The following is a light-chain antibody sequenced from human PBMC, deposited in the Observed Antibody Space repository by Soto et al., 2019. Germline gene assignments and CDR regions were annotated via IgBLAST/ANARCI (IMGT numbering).Light chain of an antibody. CDR1: QSVSSSY. J-gene: IGKJ1*01. Sequence: ASQSVSSSYLAWYQQKPGQAPRLLIYGASNRATGIPDRFSGSGFCTEFSASISSLHPDDSSLNDRPNYGASPWTVGRGTKVDIK. CDR2: GAS. CDR3: PNYGASPWT. V-gene: IGKV3-20*01.